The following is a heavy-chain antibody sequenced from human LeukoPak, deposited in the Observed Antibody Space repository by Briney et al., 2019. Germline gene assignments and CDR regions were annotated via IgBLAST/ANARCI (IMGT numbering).Heavy chain of an antibody. J-gene: IGHJ4*02. Sequence: GGSLRLSCAASGFTFNSYEMNWVRQAPGKGLEWVSYISSSGSTIYYADSVKGRFTISRDNAKNSLYLQMNSLRAEDTAVYYCARGAGGFDPDLYYFDYWGQGTLVTVSS. CDR3: ARGAGGFDPDLYYFDY. CDR1: GFTFNSYE. V-gene: IGHV3-48*03. CDR2: ISSSGSTI. D-gene: IGHD2-8*02.